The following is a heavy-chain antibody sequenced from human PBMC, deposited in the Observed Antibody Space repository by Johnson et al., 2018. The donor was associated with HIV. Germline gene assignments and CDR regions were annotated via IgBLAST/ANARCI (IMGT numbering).Heavy chain of an antibody. CDR1: GFTVSSNY. J-gene: IGHJ3*02. CDR2: IYSGGDT. V-gene: IGHV3-66*01. D-gene: IGHD5-18*01. Sequence: MLLVESGGGLVQPGGSLRLSCAASGFTVSSNYMSWVRQAPGKGLEWVSVIYSGGDTHYPGSVKGRFTISRENAKNSLYLQMNSLRAGDTAVYYCARVTHSYGYWGAFDIWGQGTMVTVSS. CDR3: ARVTHSYGYWGAFDI.